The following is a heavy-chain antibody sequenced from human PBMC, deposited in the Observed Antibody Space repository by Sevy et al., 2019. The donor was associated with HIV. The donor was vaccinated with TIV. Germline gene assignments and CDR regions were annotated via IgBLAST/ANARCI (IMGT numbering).Heavy chain of an antibody. CDR3: ALERLSSAVAEYFHN. CDR2: ISFDGSNE. Sequence: GGSLRLSCAASGFTFNFFSMHWVRQAPGKGLEWVATISFDGSNEHYADSVKGRFTISRDNPKNSLFLQMNGLGADDSAVYYCALERLSSAVAEYFHNWGQGTLVTVSS. J-gene: IGHJ1*01. D-gene: IGHD1-1*01. CDR1: GFTFNFFS. V-gene: IGHV3-30-3*01.